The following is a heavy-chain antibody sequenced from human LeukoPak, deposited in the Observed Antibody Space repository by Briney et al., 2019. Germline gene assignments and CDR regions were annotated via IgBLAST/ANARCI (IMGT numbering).Heavy chain of an antibody. CDR1: GGSISSYY. Sequence: KPSETLSLTCTVSGGSISSYYWSWIRQPAGKGLEWIGRICTSGSTNYNPSLKSRVTMSVDTSKNQFSLKLSSVTAADTAVYYCARGGGYGDYGYVDNWGQGTLVTVSS. V-gene: IGHV4-4*07. J-gene: IGHJ4*02. CDR2: ICTSGST. CDR3: ARGGGYGDYGYVDN. D-gene: IGHD4-17*01.